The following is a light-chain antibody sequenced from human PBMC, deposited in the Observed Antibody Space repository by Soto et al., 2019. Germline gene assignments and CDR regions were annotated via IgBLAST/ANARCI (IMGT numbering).Light chain of an antibody. V-gene: IGLV2-14*03. CDR1: SSDVGGYNY. J-gene: IGLJ2*01. CDR2: DVS. CDR3: SSFATTTTPVV. Sequence: QSVLTQPASVSGSPGQSITISCTGSSSDVGGYNYVSWYQQHPGKAPKLMIYDVSNRPSGISNRFSGSKSGNTASLTISGLQGEDEADYFCSSFATTTTPVVFGGGTKVTVL.